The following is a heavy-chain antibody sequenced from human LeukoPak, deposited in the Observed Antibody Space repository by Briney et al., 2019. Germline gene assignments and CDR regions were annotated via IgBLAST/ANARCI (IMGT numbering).Heavy chain of an antibody. CDR3: ARVVSRDLHFDY. CDR2: ISSSSSYI. CDR1: GFTFSSYS. J-gene: IGHJ4*02. V-gene: IGHV3-21*01. D-gene: IGHD6-13*01. Sequence: WGSLRLSCAASGFTFSSYSMNWVRQDPGKGLECVSSISSSSSYIYYADSVKGRFTISRDNAKNSLYLQMNSLRAEDTAVYYCARVVSRDLHFDYWGQGTLVTVSS.